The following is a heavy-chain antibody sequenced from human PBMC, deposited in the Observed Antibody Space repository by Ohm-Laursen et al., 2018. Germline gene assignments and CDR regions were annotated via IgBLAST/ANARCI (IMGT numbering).Heavy chain of an antibody. D-gene: IGHD4-17*01. V-gene: IGHV1-2*02. CDR2: INPNSGGT. J-gene: IGHJ6*02. CDR3: ARASTVTLPYYYYGMDV. Sequence: ASVKVSCKASGYTFTGYYMHWVRQAPGQGLEWMGWINPNSGGTNYAQKFQGRVTMTRDTSISTAYMELSRLRSDGTAVYYCARASTVTLPYYYYGMDVWGQGTTVTVSS. CDR1: GYTFTGYY.